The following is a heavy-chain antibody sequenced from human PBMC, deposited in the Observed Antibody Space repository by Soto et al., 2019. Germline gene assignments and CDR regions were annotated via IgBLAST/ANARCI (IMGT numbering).Heavy chain of an antibody. V-gene: IGHV4-4*02. CDR2: IYHSGST. CDR1: GGSISSSYW. Sequence: PSETLSLTCAVSGGSISSSYWWNWVRQPPGKGLEWIGKIYHSGSTNYNPSLKNRVTISVDKSNNQFSLRLSSVTAADTAVYFCVTSLNYDFWRDGGRHYYFDYWGQGTLVT. J-gene: IGHJ4*02. CDR3: VTSLNYDFWRDGGRHYYFDY. D-gene: IGHD3-3*01.